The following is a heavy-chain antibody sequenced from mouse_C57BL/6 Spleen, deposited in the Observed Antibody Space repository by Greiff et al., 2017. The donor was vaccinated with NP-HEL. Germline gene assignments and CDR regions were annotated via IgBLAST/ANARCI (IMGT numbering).Heavy chain of an antibody. D-gene: IGHD1-1*01. CDR3: ARSGTDYYGSSSYFDD. V-gene: IGHV1-7*01. CDR1: GYTFTSYW. CDR2: INPSSGYT. Sequence: QVQLKESGAELAKPGASVKLSCKASGYTFTSYWMHWVKQRPGQGLEWIGYINPSSGYTKYTQKFKDKATLTADKSSSTAYMQLSSLTYEDSAVYYCARSGTDYYGSSSYFDDWGKGTTLTVSS. J-gene: IGHJ2*01.